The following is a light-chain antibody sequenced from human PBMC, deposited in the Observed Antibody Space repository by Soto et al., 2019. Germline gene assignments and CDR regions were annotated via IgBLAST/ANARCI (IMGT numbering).Light chain of an antibody. CDR3: QQYNRWTPIT. J-gene: IGKJ5*01. CDR2: GAS. Sequence: EIVMTQSPVTLSVSPGERATLSCRASQSLSSNLAWYQQQPGQAPRLLIYGASTRATGIPARFSGSGSGTEFTLSISSLQSEDFAVYYCQQYNRWTPITFGQGTRLEIK. CDR1: QSLSSN. V-gene: IGKV3-15*01.